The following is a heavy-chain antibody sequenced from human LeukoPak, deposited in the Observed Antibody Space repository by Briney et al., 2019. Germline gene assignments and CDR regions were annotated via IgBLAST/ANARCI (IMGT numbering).Heavy chain of an antibody. Sequence: SETLSLTCTVSGGSISSGDYYWSWIRQPPGKGLEWIGYIYYSGSTYYNPSLKSRVTISVDTSKNQFSLKLSSVTAADTAVYYCARYYGSGSYYKEYYFDYWGQGTLVTVSS. CDR3: ARYYGSGSYYKEYYFDY. V-gene: IGHV4-30-4*08. CDR1: GGSISSGDYY. CDR2: IYYSGST. J-gene: IGHJ4*02. D-gene: IGHD3-10*01.